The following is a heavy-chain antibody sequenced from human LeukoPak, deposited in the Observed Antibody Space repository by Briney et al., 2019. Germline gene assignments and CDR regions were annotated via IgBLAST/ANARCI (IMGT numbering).Heavy chain of an antibody. V-gene: IGHV3-21*01. CDR2: ISDSSTYI. CDR3: VRAVYCSGGSCSYYFDY. Sequence: GGSLRLSCAASGFTFRSYSMNWVRQAPGKGLEWVSSISDSSTYIFNADPVQGRFTISRDDAKNSLYLQMNSLRVEDTAVYYCVRAVYCSGGSCSYYFDYWDQGTLVTVSS. CDR1: GFTFRSYS. D-gene: IGHD2-15*01. J-gene: IGHJ4*02.